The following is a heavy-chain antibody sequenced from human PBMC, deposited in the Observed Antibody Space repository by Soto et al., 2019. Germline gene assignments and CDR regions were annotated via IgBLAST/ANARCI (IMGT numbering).Heavy chain of an antibody. Sequence: EEHLGESGGGLVQPGGSLRLSCATSGFTFSHCWMSWVRQAPGKGLEWVANINQEGSEQYYVDSVKGRFTVSRDNAKNSLYLEMNNLRADDTAMYYCTQAETGRYSCSGNSYGRDYWGQGTLVTVSS. D-gene: IGHD6-19*01. J-gene: IGHJ4*02. CDR2: INQEGSEQ. CDR1: GFTFSHCW. CDR3: TQAETGRYSCSGNSYGRDY. V-gene: IGHV3-7*01.